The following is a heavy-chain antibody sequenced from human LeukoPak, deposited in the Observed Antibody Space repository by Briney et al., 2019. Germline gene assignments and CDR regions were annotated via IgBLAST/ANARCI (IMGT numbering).Heavy chain of an antibody. CDR1: GGSLSGYY. D-gene: IGHD5-12*01. CDR3: ARYNGYLFDY. J-gene: IGHJ4*02. Sequence: PSETLSLTCAVYGGSLSGYYWSWIRQPPGKGLEWIGEINHSGSTNYNPSLKSRVTISVDTSKNQFSLKLSSVTAADTAVYYCARYNGYLFDYWGQGTLVTVSS. V-gene: IGHV4-34*01. CDR2: INHSGST.